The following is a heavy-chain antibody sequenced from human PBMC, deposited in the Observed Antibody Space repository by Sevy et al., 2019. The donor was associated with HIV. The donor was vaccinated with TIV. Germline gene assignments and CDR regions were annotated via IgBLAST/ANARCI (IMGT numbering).Heavy chain of an antibody. D-gene: IGHD1-1*01. Sequence: GGSLRLSCAASGFTFSNYGMHWVRQAPGKGLEWVSSISSSSYYIYYADSVKGRFTISRDNAKNSLYLQMNSLRAEDTAVYYCARATGTEALDAFDIWGQGTMVTVSS. V-gene: IGHV3-21*01. CDR1: GFTFSNYG. J-gene: IGHJ3*02. CDR3: ARATGTEALDAFDI. CDR2: ISSSSYYI.